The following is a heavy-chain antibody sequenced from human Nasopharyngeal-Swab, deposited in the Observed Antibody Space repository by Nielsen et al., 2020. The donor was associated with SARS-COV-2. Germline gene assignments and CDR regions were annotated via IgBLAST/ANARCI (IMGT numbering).Heavy chain of an antibody. CDR2: ISYDGGIK. CDR3: ARTDSGSYAAYFDY. V-gene: IGHV3-30-3*01. CDR1: GFTGSSYA. Sequence: GESLKISCVASGFTGSSYAMHRVRQAPGKGLEWVAVISYDGGIKNYADSVRGRFTISRDNSKNTLYLQMDSLRPEDTAVYYCARTDSGSYAAYFDYWGQGTQVTVSS. D-gene: IGHD1-26*01. J-gene: IGHJ4*02.